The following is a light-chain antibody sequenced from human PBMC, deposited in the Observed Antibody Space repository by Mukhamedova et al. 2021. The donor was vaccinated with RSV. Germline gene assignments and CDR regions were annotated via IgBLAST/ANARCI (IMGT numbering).Light chain of an antibody. Sequence: GVSNRFSDSKSGNTASLTISGLQAEDEADYYCTSYTSTSAVFGGGTKLTVL. V-gene: IGLV2-14*01. CDR3: TSYTSTSAV. J-gene: IGLJ2*01.